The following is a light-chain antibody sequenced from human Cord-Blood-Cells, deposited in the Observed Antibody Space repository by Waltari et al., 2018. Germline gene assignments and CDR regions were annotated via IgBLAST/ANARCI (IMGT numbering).Light chain of an antibody. CDR1: QSVSSSY. Sequence: TVLPQSPGTLPLSPGERANSSCRASQSVSSSYLAWYQQKPGQAPRLLIYGASSRATGIPDRFSGSGSGTDFTLTISRLEPEDFAVYYCQQYGSSPGTFGQGTKVEIK. CDR2: GAS. J-gene: IGKJ1*01. CDR3: QQYGSSPGT. V-gene: IGKV3-20*01.